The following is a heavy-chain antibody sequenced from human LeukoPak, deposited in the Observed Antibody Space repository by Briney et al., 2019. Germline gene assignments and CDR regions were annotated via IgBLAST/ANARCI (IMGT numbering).Heavy chain of an antibody. CDR2: ISISSNYI. CDR1: GFTFRRYS. V-gene: IGHV3-21*01. J-gene: IGHJ6*04. D-gene: IGHD3-10*02. Sequence: TGGSLRLSCAASGFTFRRYSMNWVRQAPGKGLEWVSSISISSNYIYYADSVKGRFTISRDNAKNSLYLQMNSLRAEDTAVYYCAELGITMIGGVWGKGTTVTISS. CDR3: AELGITMIGGV.